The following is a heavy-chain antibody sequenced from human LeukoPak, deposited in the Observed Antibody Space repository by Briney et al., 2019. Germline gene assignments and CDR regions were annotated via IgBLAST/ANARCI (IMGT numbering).Heavy chain of an antibody. J-gene: IGHJ5*02. D-gene: IGHD6-19*01. CDR3: ARRAPYSSGSCWFDP. CDR1: GGSFSGYY. CDR2: INHSGST. Sequence: SETLSLTCAVYGGSFSGYYWSWLRQPPGKGPEWIGEINHSGSTNYNPSLKSRVTISVDTSKNQFSLKLSSVTAADTAVYYCARRAPYSSGSCWFDPWGQGTLVTVSS. V-gene: IGHV4-34*01.